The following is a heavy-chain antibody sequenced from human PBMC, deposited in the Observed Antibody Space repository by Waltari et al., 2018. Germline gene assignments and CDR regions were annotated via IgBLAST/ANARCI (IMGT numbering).Heavy chain of an antibody. D-gene: IGHD5-18*01. CDR2: INTNTGNP. CDR1: GYTFLSYV. V-gene: IGHV7-4-1*02. Sequence: QVQLVQSGSELKKPGASVRVSCKASGYTFLSYVMNWMRQGPGQGLAWMGWINTNTGNPTYAQGFTGRFVFSLDTSVSTAYLQISSLKAEDTAVYYCASPSDTAMGLGGMDVWGQGTTVTVSS. J-gene: IGHJ6*02. CDR3: ASPSDTAMGLGGMDV.